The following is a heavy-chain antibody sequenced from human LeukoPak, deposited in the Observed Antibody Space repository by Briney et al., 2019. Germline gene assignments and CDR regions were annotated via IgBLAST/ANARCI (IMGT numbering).Heavy chain of an antibody. CDR1: GGSFSGYY. Sequence: PSETLSLTCAVYGGSFSGYYWSWIRQPPGKGLEWIGEINHSGSTNYNPSLKSRVTISVDTSKNQFSLKLSSVTAADTAVYYCARGYYGDYPISYWGQGTLVTASS. CDR3: ARGYYGDYPISY. J-gene: IGHJ4*02. CDR2: INHSGST. V-gene: IGHV4-34*01. D-gene: IGHD4-17*01.